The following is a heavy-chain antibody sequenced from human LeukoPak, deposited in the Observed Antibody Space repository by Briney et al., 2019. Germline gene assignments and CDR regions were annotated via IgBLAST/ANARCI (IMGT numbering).Heavy chain of an antibody. CDR3: ARPYKRQLVHNYYYAMDV. D-gene: IGHD1-1*01. CDR2: IIPVFTTT. J-gene: IGHJ6*02. CDR1: GYTFTGYY. V-gene: IGHV1-69*13. Sequence: ASVKVSCKASGYTFTGYYMHWVRQAPGQGLEWLGGIIPVFTTTHYAQKFQGRVTITADESTNTVYMELSSLRSDDTAVYYCARPYKRQLVHNYYYAMDVWGQGTTVTVSS.